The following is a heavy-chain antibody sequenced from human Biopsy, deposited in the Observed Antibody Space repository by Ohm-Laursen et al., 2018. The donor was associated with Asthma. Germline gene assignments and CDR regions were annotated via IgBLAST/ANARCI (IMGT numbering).Heavy chain of an antibody. CDR3: ARHLSPGYHHYAMDV. J-gene: IGHJ6*02. V-gene: IGHV3-11*06. CDR2: IGSTRLYT. Sequence: SLRLSCAASGFTFSDSYMSRIRQAPGKGLEWISYIGSTRLYTNSADSVKGRFSISRDNAKNSLYLHMNSLRVVDTAVYYCARHLSPGYHHYAMDVWGQGTTVTVSS. D-gene: IGHD3-16*02. CDR1: GFTFSDSY.